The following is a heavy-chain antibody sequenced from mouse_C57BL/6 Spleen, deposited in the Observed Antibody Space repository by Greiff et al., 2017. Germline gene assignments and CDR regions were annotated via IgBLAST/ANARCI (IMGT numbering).Heavy chain of an antibody. V-gene: IGHV1-81*01. J-gene: IGHJ4*01. D-gene: IGHD2-2*01. CDR2: IYPRSGNT. Sequence: QVQLQQSGAELARPGASVTLSCKASGYTFTSYGIRWVKQRTGQGLEWIGEIYPRSGNTYYNEKFKGKATLTADKSSSTAYMELRSLTSEDAAVYFCARGEGYDGYYAMDYGGQGTSVTVSS. CDR3: ARGEGYDGYYAMDY. CDR1: GYTFTSYG.